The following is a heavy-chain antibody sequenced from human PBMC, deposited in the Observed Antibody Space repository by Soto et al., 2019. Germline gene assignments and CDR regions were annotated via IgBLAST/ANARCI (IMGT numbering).Heavy chain of an antibody. D-gene: IGHD6-13*01. CDR1: GYTFTGYY. J-gene: IGHJ5*02. CDR3: ARVYSSSWYLWFGL. V-gene: IGHV1-2*02. Sequence: ASVKFSCTSSGYTFTGYYMHWVRQAPGQGLEWMGWINPNSGGTNYAQKFQGRVTMTRDTSISTAYMELSRLRSDDTAVYYCARVYSSSWYLWFGLLGQGTLVTVYS. CDR2: INPNSGGT.